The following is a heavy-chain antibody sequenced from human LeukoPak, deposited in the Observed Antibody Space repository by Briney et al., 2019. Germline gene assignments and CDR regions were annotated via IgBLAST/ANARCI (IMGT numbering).Heavy chain of an antibody. Sequence: NASETLSLTCIVSGGSISSSIYYWAWVRQPPGKGLEWIGTVFYNGATQYSPSLRSRVTISIDTSTNQFSLKLTSVTAADTALYYCARNGLSSSSWSLWGQGTTVTVSS. CDR3: ARNGLSSSSWSL. D-gene: IGHD6-13*01. CDR1: GGSISSSIYY. J-gene: IGHJ6*02. CDR2: VFYNGAT. V-gene: IGHV4-39*07.